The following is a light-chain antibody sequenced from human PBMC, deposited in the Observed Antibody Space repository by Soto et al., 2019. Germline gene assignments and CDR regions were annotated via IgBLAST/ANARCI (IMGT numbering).Light chain of an antibody. CDR2: DAS. V-gene: IGKV3-15*01. J-gene: IGKJ2*01. Sequence: DIVLTQSPGPLSLSPGERSTLSCRASQSVSSYLAWYQRKPGQAPRLLIYDASTRATGVPARFSGSGSGTDFTLTISSLQSEDFAVYYCQHYNYWPYTFGQGTNVDIK. CDR1: QSVSSY. CDR3: QHYNYWPYT.